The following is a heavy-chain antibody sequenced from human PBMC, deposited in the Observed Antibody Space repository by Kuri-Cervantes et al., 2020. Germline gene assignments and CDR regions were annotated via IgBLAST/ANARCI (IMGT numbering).Heavy chain of an antibody. D-gene: IGHD1-26*01. CDR2: ISSSGSTI. V-gene: IGHV3-11*01. CDR1: GFPFSDYY. Sequence: GESLKISCAASGFPFSDYYMSWIRQAPGKGLEWVSYISSSGSTIYYADSVKGRFTISRDNAKNSLYLQMNSLRAEDTAVYYCARGRWELLYYGMDVWGQGTTVTVSS. CDR3: ARGRWELLYYGMDV. J-gene: IGHJ6*02.